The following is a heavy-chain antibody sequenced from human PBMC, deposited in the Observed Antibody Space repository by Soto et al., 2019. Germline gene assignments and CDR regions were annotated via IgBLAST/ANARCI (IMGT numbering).Heavy chain of an antibody. J-gene: IGHJ6*02. V-gene: IGHV4-34*01. CDR1: GGSFSGYY. Sequence: PSETLSLTCAVYGGSFSGYYWSWIRQSPGKGLEWIGEINHSGSTNYNPSLKSRVTISVGTSKNQFSLKLSSVTAADTAVYYCARYAFDSGSYYRQPYYYYGMDVWGQGTTVTVSS. CDR2: INHSGST. D-gene: IGHD1-26*01. CDR3: ARYAFDSGSYYRQPYYYYGMDV.